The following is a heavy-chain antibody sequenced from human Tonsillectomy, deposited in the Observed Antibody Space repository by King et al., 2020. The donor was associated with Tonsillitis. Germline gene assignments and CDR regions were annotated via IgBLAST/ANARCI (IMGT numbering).Heavy chain of an antibody. J-gene: IGHJ4*02. CDR1: GFTFSSYA. Sequence: VQLVESGGALVQPGGSLRLSCAASGFTFSSYAMSWVRQAPGKGLEWVSSISDSGGTTFYADSVKGRFTISRDNSKNTLYLQMNSLRAEDTAVYNCVKHSGRHSGGEGGQGTLVTVSS. CDR2: ISDSGGTT. CDR3: VKHSGRHSGGE. V-gene: IGHV3-23*04. D-gene: IGHD1-26*01.